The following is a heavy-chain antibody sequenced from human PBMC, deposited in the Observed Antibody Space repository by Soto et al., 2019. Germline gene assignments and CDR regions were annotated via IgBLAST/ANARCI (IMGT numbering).Heavy chain of an antibody. CDR3: ATPLVRVTPPQEAFEV. V-gene: IGHV1-69*06. CDR2: IIPMFDTT. CDR1: GGSFSSYS. J-gene: IGHJ3*01. D-gene: IGHD1-26*01. Sequence: QVQLVQSGAEVKKPGSSVKVSCKTSGGSFSSYSIAWVRQAPGQGLEWMGQIIPMFDTTNYAQRFQGRVTTTADKSTGTAYMELSRLTSEDTAVYFCATPLVRVTPPQEAFEVWGKGTLVTVSS.